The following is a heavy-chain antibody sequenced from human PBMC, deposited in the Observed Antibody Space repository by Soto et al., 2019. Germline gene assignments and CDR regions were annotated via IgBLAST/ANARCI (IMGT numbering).Heavy chain of an antibody. Sequence: ASVKVSRKASGYTFTSYGISWVRQAPGQGLEWMGWISANNGTTNYAQKLQGRVTIPTDTSTSTAYMGLSSLRSEDTAVYYCAKEAPNYYGSGSYYSAFHYWGKG. CDR1: GYTFTSYG. J-gene: IGHJ4*02. D-gene: IGHD3-10*01. V-gene: IGHV1-18*01. CDR3: AKEAPNYYGSGSYYSAFHY. CDR2: ISANNGTT.